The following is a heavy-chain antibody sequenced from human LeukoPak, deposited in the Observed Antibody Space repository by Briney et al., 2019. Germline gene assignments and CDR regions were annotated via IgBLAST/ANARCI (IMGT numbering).Heavy chain of an antibody. CDR1: GGSFSGYY. J-gene: IGHJ6*03. CDR2: INHSGST. CDR3: ARLPPDYYYYMDV. V-gene: IGHV4-34*01. Sequence: SGTLSLTCAVYGGSFSGYYWSWIRQPPGKGLEWIGEINHSGSTNYNPSLKSRVTISVDTSKNQFSLKLSSVTAADTAVYYCARLPPDYYYYMDVWGKGTTVTVSS.